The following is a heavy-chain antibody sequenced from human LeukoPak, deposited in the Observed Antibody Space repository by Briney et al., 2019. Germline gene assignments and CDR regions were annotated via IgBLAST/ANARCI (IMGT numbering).Heavy chain of an antibody. CDR3: ARCDWSGQNDAFDI. D-gene: IGHD3-3*01. V-gene: IGHV1-2*04. J-gene: IGHJ3*02. Sequence: SVKVSCKVSGYTLTELSMHWVRQAPGQGLEWMGWINPNSGGTNYAQKFQGWVTMTRDTPISTAYMELSRLRSDDTAVYYCARCDWSGQNDAFDIWGQGTMVTVSS. CDR1: GYTLTELS. CDR2: INPNSGGT.